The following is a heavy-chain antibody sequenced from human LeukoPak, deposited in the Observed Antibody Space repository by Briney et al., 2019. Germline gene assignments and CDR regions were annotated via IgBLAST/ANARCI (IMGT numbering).Heavy chain of an antibody. CDR2: IYYSGST. CDR3: ARDQGSGSYNLDAFDI. V-gene: IGHV4-59*01. CDR1: GGSISSYY. Sequence: PSETLSLTCTVSGGSISSYYWSWIRQPPGKGLEWIGYIYYSGSTNYNPSLRSRVTISVDTSKNQFSLKVRSETAADTAVYYCARDQGSGSYNLDAFDIWGQGTMVTVSS. J-gene: IGHJ3*02. D-gene: IGHD1-26*01.